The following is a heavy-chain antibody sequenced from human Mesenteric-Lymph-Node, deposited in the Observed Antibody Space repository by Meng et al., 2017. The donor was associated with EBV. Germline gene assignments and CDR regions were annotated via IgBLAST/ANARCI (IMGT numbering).Heavy chain of an antibody. J-gene: IGHJ4*02. CDR1: GYTFRDYY. D-gene: IGHD1-26*01. V-gene: IGHV1-2*06. CDR2: INPKSGRT. CDR3: ARDVSVGGSIGGGPFDY. Sequence: QVQLGQSGAEVKKPGASVKVSCKASGYTFRDYYMHWVRQAPGQGLEWMGRINPKSGRTNYAQKFQGRVTKTRDTSINTAYMELSSLRSEDTAMYYCARDVSVGGSIGGGPFDYWGQGTLVTVSS.